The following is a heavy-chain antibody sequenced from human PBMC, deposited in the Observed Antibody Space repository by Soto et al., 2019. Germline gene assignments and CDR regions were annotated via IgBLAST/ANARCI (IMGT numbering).Heavy chain of an antibody. Sequence: GRSLRLSCAASGFTCSSYSMNWVRQAARKGLEWVSSISSSSSYIYYADSVKGQFTISRDNAKNSLYLQMNSLRAEDTAVYYCARDWRLRFLEGLLYFDYWGQGTLVTVSS. D-gene: IGHD3-3*01. CDR3: ARDWRLRFLEGLLYFDY. J-gene: IGHJ4*02. V-gene: IGHV3-21*01. CDR1: GFTCSSYS. CDR2: ISSSSSYI.